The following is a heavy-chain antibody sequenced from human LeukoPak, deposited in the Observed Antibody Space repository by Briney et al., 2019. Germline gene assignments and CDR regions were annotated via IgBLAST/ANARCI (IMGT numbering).Heavy chain of an antibody. D-gene: IGHD6-13*01. CDR2: ISGSGVTT. J-gene: IGHJ4*02. Sequence: GSLRLSCAASGFTFSSYAMSWVRQAPGKGLEWVAAISGSGVTTYYADSVKGRFTISRDNYKNTVYLQMNSLRADDTAVYYCAKDSGGYSSSSFGSWGQGTLVTVSS. V-gene: IGHV3-23*01. CDR1: GFTFSSYA. CDR3: AKDSGGYSSSSFGS.